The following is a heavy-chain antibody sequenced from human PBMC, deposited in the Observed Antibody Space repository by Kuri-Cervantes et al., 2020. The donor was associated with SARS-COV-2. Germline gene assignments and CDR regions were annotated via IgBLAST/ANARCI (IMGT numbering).Heavy chain of an antibody. Sequence: GSLRLSCTVSGGSISSYYWSWIRQPPGKGLEWIGYIYYSGSTNYNPSLKSRVTISVDTSKNQFSLKLSSVTAADTAVYYCARDGRAITIFGVITTGGMDVWGQGTTVTVSS. V-gene: IGHV4-59*12. CDR2: IYYSGST. CDR3: ARDGRAITIFGVITTGGMDV. J-gene: IGHJ6*02. CDR1: GGSISSYY. D-gene: IGHD3-3*01.